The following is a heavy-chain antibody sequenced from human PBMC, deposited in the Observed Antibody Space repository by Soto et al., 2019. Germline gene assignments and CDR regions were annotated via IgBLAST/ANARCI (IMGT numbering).Heavy chain of an antibody. CDR1: GFTFSSYG. CDR2: IWYDGSNK. Sequence: PGGSLRLSCAASGFTFSSYGMHWVRQAPGKGLEWVAVIWYDGSNKYYADSVKGRFTISRDNSKNTLYLQMNSLRAEDTAVYYCARVMISGSYYVPFDIWGQGTMVTVSS. V-gene: IGHV3-33*01. J-gene: IGHJ3*02. CDR3: ARVMISGSYYVPFDI. D-gene: IGHD1-26*01.